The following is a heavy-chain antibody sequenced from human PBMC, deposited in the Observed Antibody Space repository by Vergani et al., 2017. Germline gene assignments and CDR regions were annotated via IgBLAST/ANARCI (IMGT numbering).Heavy chain of an antibody. CDR1: GGSISSSNW. Sequence: QVQLQESGPGLVKPPGTLSLTCAVSGGSISSSNWWSWVRQPPGRGLQWIGEIYHSGSTNYNPSLKSRVTISVDKSKNQFSLKLSSVTAADTAVYCCARALKLRYSPVGDYYYYGMDVWGQGTTVTVSS. CDR3: ARALKLRYSPVGDYYYYGMDV. V-gene: IGHV4-4*01. J-gene: IGHJ6*02. CDR2: IYHSGST. D-gene: IGHD3-9*01.